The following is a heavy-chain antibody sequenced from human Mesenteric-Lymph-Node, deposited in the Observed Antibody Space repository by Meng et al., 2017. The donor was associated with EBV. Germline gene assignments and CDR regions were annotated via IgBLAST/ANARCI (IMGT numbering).Heavy chain of an antibody. J-gene: IGHJ5*02. D-gene: IGHD2-8*01. Sequence: QVQLVESGGGLVKPGGSLRLSCTASGFTFSDHYMTWIRQAPGKGLEWISYITSSGRTIYYADSVKGRFTISRDNAKNSLYLQMNSLRVEDTAVYYCARDPRLNNCFDPWGQGTLVTVSS. V-gene: IGHV3-11*01. CDR2: ITSSGRTI. CDR3: ARDPRLNNCFDP. CDR1: GFTFSDHY.